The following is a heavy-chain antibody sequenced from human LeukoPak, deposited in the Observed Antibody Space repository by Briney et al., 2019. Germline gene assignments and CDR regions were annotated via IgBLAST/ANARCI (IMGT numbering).Heavy chain of an antibody. CDR1: GYSISSGYY. Sequence: SETLSLTCTVSGYSISSGYYWAWIRQPPGKGLEWIGSIFHTGSTYHNPSLKSRVTISVDTSKNQFSLKLNSVTAADTAVYYCARDNGGNSYNWFDPWGQGTLVTVSS. J-gene: IGHJ5*02. V-gene: IGHV4-38-2*02. CDR3: ARDNGGNSYNWFDP. CDR2: IFHTGST. D-gene: IGHD4-23*01.